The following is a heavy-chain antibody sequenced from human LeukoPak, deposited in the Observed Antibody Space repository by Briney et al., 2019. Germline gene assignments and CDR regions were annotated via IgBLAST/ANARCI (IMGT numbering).Heavy chain of an antibody. Sequence: SETLSLTCTVSGGSISSYYWSWIRQPPGKGLEWIGYIYYSGSTNYNPSLKSRVTISVDTSKNQFSLKLSSVTAADTAVYYCARALRADIVATMRPFDYWGQGTLVTVSS. D-gene: IGHD5-12*01. CDR1: GGSISSYY. CDR2: IYYSGST. J-gene: IGHJ4*02. V-gene: IGHV4-59*12. CDR3: ARALRADIVATMRPFDY.